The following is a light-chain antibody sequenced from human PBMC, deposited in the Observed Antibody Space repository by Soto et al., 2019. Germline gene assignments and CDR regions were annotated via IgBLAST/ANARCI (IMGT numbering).Light chain of an antibody. V-gene: IGKV3-11*01. CDR3: QQRSSWPIT. CDR2: DAS. J-gene: IGKJ5*01. Sequence: EVVLTQSPATLSLSPGEKAPLSFRASQSVTSYLAWYQQRPGQAPRLLIYDASRRATGIPARFSGSGSGADFTLTISTLEPEDFAIYYCQQRSSWPITFGQGTRLEI. CDR1: QSVTSY.